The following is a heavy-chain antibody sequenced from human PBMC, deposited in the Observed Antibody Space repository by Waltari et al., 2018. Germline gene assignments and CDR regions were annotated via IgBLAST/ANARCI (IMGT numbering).Heavy chain of an antibody. J-gene: IGHJ4*02. CDR1: GGSFSGYY. Sequence: QVQLQQWGAGLLKPSETLSLTCAVYGGSFSGYYWSWIRQPPGKGLEWIGEINHSGSTNCNPSLKSRVTISVDTSKNQFSLKVNSVTAADTAVYYCARGYCSGDSCSVYFDYWGQGTLVTVSS. D-gene: IGHD2-15*01. V-gene: IGHV4-34*02. CDR2: INHSGST. CDR3: ARGYCSGDSCSVYFDY.